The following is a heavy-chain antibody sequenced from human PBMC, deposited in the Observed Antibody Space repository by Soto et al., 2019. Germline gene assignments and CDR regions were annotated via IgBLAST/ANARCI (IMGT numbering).Heavy chain of an antibody. J-gene: IGHJ5*02. CDR3: ARDIVTAGGNNYFDP. CDR1: GGTVASSNW. D-gene: IGHD2-21*02. CDR2: VYHTGDT. Sequence: PSETLSLTCGVSGGTVASSNWWSWVRQSPGGGLEWIGNVYHTGDTNFNPSLQSRVTISVDKSNNQFSLRLNSLTAADTAVYFCARDIVTAGGNNYFDPWGPGTLVTVSS. V-gene: IGHV4-4*02.